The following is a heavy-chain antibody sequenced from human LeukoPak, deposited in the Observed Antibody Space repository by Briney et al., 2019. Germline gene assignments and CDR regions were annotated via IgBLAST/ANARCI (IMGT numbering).Heavy chain of an antibody. CDR3: AREMKEGIDVVRFLEWLSGPLDY. V-gene: IGHV1-2*02. Sequence: GASVKVSCKASGYTFIDYYIHWLRQAPGQGLEWLGWINPKTGSTNSAQKFQGRVTMTRDTSISTVYMELSSLRSDDAAVYFCAREMKEGIDVVRFLEWLSGPLDYWGQGTQVTVSS. D-gene: IGHD3-3*01. CDR1: GYTFIDYY. J-gene: IGHJ4*02. CDR2: INPKTGST.